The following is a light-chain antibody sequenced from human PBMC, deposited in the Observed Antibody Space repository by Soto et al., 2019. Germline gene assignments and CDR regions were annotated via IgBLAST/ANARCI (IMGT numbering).Light chain of an antibody. Sequence: DIQITQSPSSLSASVAERFTITCRASRSISTYLNWYQQKPGKAPNLLIYSASNLQSGVPSRFSGSGSGTDFTLTISSLQPEDFAAYYCQQSYGTPVTFGQGTRLEIK. CDR1: RSISTY. J-gene: IGKJ5*01. CDR3: QQSYGTPVT. V-gene: IGKV1-39*01. CDR2: SAS.